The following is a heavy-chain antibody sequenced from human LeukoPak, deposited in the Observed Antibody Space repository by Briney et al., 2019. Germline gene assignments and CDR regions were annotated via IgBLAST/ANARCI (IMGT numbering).Heavy chain of an antibody. D-gene: IGHD3-22*01. J-gene: IGHJ4*02. CDR3: AGVLRVEMVVNY. CDR2: MHSSGNT. Sequence: SETLSLTCTVSGGSISSFYWGWIRQPPGKGLQWIGHMHSSGNTNYNPSLKSRVTMSVDTSKNQFSLKLSSVTAADTAIYWCAGVLRVEMVVNYWGQGTLVTVSS. CDR1: GGSISSFY. V-gene: IGHV4-59*01.